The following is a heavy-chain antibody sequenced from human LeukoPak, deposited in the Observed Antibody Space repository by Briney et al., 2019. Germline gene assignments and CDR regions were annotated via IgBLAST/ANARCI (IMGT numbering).Heavy chain of an antibody. CDR3: ARGSSGWDVGYYYYYGMDV. D-gene: IGHD6-19*01. CDR2: IYSGGST. Sequence: GGSLRLSCAASGFTFRNYVIHWVRQAPGKGLEWVSVIYSGGSTYYADSVKGRFTISRDNSKNTLYLQMNSLRAEDTAVYYCARGSSGWDVGYYYYYGMDVWGQGTTVTVSS. J-gene: IGHJ6*02. V-gene: IGHV3-53*01. CDR1: GFTFRNYV.